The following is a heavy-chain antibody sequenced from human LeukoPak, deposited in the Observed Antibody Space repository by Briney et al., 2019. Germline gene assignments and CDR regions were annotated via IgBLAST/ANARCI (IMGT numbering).Heavy chain of an antibody. V-gene: IGHV3-30-3*01. CDR1: GFTFSSYA. CDR3: AREDSGYGYFDY. CDR2: ISYDGSNK. J-gene: IGHJ4*02. Sequence: GGSLRLSCAASGFTFSSYAMHWVRQAPGKGLEWVAVISYDGSNKYYADSVKGRFTISRDNSKNTLYLQMNSLRAEDTAVYYCAREDSGYGYFDYWGQGTLVTVSS. D-gene: IGHD5-12*01.